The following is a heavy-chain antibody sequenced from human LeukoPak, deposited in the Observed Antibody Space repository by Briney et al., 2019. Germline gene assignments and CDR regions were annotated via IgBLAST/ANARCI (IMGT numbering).Heavy chain of an antibody. J-gene: IGHJ6*02. CDR1: GFTFGKYW. Sequence: PGGSLRLSCVASGFTFGKYWMSWVRQAPGKGLEWVANIKLDGSEKNYVDSVKGRFTISRDNTKNSLYLQMNSLRAEDTAVFYCARLDEYSSSSRYYGMDVWGQGTTVTVSS. CDR3: ARLDEYSSSSRYYGMDV. V-gene: IGHV3-7*03. CDR2: IKLDGSEK. D-gene: IGHD6-6*01.